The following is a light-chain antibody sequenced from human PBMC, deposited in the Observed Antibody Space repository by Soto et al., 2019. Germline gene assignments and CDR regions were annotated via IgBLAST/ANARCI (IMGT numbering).Light chain of an antibody. Sequence: EIVLTQSPGTLSLSQGERVTLSCRASQSVSSSYLAWYQQKPGQAPRLLIYDASSRATGIPDRFSGSGSGTDFTLTISRLEPEDSALYYCQQYGTSLLTFGGGTKVDIK. V-gene: IGKV3-20*01. CDR3: QQYGTSLLT. J-gene: IGKJ4*01. CDR1: QSVSSSY. CDR2: DAS.